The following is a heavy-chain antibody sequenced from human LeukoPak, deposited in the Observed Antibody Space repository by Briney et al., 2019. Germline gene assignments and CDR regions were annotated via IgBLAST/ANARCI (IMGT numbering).Heavy chain of an antibody. CDR3: AGGQGWHFDL. D-gene: IGHD2-15*01. Sequence: PGGSLRLSCAASGITFSSLWMSWFRQAPGKGLEWVADIKHDGSEEHCVASVKGRFTISRDNAKLYLQMNSLRAGDTAVYYCAGGQGWHFDLWGLGTLITVSS. V-gene: IGHV3-7*01. CDR1: GITFSSLW. CDR2: IKHDGSEE. J-gene: IGHJ2*01.